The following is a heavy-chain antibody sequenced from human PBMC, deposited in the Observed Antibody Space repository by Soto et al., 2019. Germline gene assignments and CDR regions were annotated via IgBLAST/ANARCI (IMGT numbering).Heavy chain of an antibody. Sequence: PWGSLRLSCEGSGFTFSSYSMNWVRQAPGKGLEWVSSISGSGGYIYYADSVKGRFTISRDNAKNSLYLQMTSLRDEDTALYYCARDRQSTPWYAADYWGQGSLVTVSS. D-gene: IGHD6-13*01. J-gene: IGHJ4*02. CDR3: ARDRQSTPWYAADY. CDR1: GFTFSSYS. CDR2: ISGSGGYI. V-gene: IGHV3-21*01.